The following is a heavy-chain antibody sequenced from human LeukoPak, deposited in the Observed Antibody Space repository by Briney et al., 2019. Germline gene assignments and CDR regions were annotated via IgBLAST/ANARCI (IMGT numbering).Heavy chain of an antibody. D-gene: IGHD3-3*01. CDR1: GGSISSYY. CDR3: ARVRTPGYDFRSGPGNWFDP. Sequence: PSETLSLTCTVSGGSISSYYWSWIRQPPGKGLEWIGYIYYSGSTNYNPSLKSRVTISVDTSKNQFSLKLSSVTAADTAVYYCARVRTPGYDFRSGPGNWFDPWGQGTLVTVSS. J-gene: IGHJ5*02. CDR2: IYYSGST. V-gene: IGHV4-59*01.